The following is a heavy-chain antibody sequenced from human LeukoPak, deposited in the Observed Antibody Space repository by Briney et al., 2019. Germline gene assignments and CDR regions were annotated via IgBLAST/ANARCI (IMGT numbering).Heavy chain of an antibody. D-gene: IGHD3-22*01. J-gene: IGHJ4*02. Sequence: SVKVSCKASGYTFTSYAISWVRQAPGQGLEWMGGIIPIFGTANYAQKFQGRVTITADESTSTAYMELSSLRSEDTAVYYCAHVTYYYDSSGYLYYFDYWGQGTLVTVSS. V-gene: IGHV1-69*13. CDR3: AHVTYYYDSSGYLYYFDY. CDR2: IIPIFGTA. CDR1: GYTFTSYA.